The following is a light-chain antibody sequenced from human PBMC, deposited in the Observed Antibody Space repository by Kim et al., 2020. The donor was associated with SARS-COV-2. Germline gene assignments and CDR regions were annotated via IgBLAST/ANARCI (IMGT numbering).Light chain of an antibody. CDR2: RDS. V-gene: IGLV3-9*01. J-gene: IGLJ2*01. CDR3: QVWDSSTVV. Sequence: SLALGQTARITWGGNNIGSKNVHWYQQKPGQAPVLVIYRDSNRPSGIPERFSGSNSGNTATLTISRAQAGDEADYYCQVWDSSTVVFGGGTQLTVL. CDR1: NIGSKN.